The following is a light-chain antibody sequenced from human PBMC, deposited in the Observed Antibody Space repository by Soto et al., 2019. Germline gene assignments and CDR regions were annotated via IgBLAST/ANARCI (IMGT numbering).Light chain of an antibody. J-gene: IGLJ2*01. CDR3: AAWDDSLNGVV. Sequence: QSVLTQPPSASGTPGQRVTISCSGSSSNIGSNIVNWYQQLPGTAPNLLIYSNNQRPSGVPDRFSGSKSGTSASLAISGLQSEDEADYYCAAWDDSLNGVVFGGGTKLTVL. CDR2: SNN. CDR1: SSNIGSNI. V-gene: IGLV1-44*01.